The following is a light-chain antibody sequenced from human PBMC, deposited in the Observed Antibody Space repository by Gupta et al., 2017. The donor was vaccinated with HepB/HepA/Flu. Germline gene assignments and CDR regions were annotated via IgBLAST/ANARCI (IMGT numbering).Light chain of an antibody. V-gene: IGLV1-47*01. CDR2: KND. Sequence: QSVLTQPPSASGTPGQRVTISCSGSSSNIGNNYVYWYQQFPGTAPKLLIYKNDQRPSGVPDQFSGSKSGTSASLAISGLRSEDEADYYCASWDDSLSGPVFGGGTKLTVL. J-gene: IGLJ3*02. CDR3: ASWDDSLSGPV. CDR1: SSNIGNNY.